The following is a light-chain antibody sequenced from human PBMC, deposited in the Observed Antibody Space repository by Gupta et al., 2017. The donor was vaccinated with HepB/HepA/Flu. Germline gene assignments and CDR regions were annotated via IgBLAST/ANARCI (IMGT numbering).Light chain of an antibody. CDR3: KQSIQHPKT. CDR2: EGS. J-gene: IGKJ1*01. CDR1: ESLLDSNGKTY. Sequence: DIVMTQTPLSLSVTPGQPASISCKSSESLLDSNGKTYLYWYLQKAGQPPQLLIYEGSNRCSGVPDRFSGSGSGTDFTLKISRVEAEDVGTYYCKQSIQHPKTFGQGTKVEI. V-gene: IGKV2D-29*01.